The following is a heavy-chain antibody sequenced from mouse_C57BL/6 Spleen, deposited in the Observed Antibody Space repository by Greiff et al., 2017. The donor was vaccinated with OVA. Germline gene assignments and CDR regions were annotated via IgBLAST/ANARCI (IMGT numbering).Heavy chain of an antibody. CDR1: GYAFTNYL. Sequence: QVQLKESGAELVRPGTSVKVSCKASGYAFTNYLIEWVKQRPGQGLEWIGVINPGSGGTNYNEKFKGKATLTADKSSSTAYMQLSSLTSEDSAVYFCARRTVQGGAMDYWGQGTSVTVSS. CDR3: ARRTVQGGAMDY. D-gene: IGHD1-1*01. CDR2: INPGSGGT. V-gene: IGHV1-54*01. J-gene: IGHJ4*01.